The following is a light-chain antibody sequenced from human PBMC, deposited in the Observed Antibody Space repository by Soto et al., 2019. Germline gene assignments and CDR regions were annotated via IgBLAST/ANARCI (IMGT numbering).Light chain of an antibody. CDR2: GAS. V-gene: IGKV3-20*01. Sequence: EIVLTQSPATLSLSPGERATLSCRASQSVTSSSLAWYQQKVGRAPRVLIYGASNRATGIPDRFSGSGSGTDFTLTISRLEPEEFAVYYCQQYGSSPITFGQGTRLEIK. CDR3: QQYGSSPIT. J-gene: IGKJ5*01. CDR1: QSVTSSS.